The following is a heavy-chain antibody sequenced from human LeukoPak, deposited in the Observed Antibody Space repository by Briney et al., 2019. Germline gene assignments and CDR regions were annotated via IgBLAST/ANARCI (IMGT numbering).Heavy chain of an antibody. V-gene: IGHV4-31*03. CDR2: IYYSGST. CDR3: ARERIYGDWIFDY. J-gene: IGHJ4*02. D-gene: IGHD4-17*01. Sequence: PSETLSLTCTVSGGSISSGGYYWSWIRQHPGKGLEWIGYIYYSGSTYYNPSLKSRVTISVDTSKNQFSLKLSSVTAADTAVYYCARERIYGDWIFDYWGQGTLVTVSS. CDR1: GGSISSGGYY.